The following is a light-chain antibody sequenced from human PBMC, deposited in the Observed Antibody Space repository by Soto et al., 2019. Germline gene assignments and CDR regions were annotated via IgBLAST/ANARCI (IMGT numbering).Light chain of an antibody. J-gene: IGLJ2*01. CDR1: SSDVGNYDL. V-gene: IGLV2-23*02. CDR3: CSYAGFSTVI. CDR2: EVT. Sequence: QSALTQPASVSGSPGQSITISCIETSSDVGNYDLVSWYQQHPGKAPRLMIYEVTTRPSEVSNRFSGSKSGNTASLTISGLQAEDEADYYCCSYAGFSTVIFGGGTKLTVL.